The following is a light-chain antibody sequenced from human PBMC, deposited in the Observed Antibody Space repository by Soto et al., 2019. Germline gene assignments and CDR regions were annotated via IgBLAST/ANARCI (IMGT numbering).Light chain of an antibody. CDR1: QTVSNTY. CDR3: QQYGSSLFT. CDR2: GAS. J-gene: IGKJ2*01. Sequence: EIVLTQSPGTLSLSPGERATLSCRASQTVSNTYLAWYQQKPGQAPRLLIHGASTRATGIPDRFSGSGSGTDFTLTISRLEPEDFAVYYCQQYGSSLFTFGQGTKLEIK. V-gene: IGKV3-20*01.